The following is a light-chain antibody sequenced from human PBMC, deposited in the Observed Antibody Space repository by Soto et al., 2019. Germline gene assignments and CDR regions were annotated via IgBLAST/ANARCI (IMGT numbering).Light chain of an antibody. Sequence: QSVLTQPPSASGTPGQRVIISCSGSSSNLGSNSGNWYQQLPGTAPKLLIYNTYQRPLGVPYRFSGSKSGTSASLAISGLQSEDEGDYFCAAWDDSLNGPVFGGGTKLTVL. CDR3: AAWDDSLNGPV. CDR1: SSNLGSNS. CDR2: NTY. J-gene: IGLJ3*02. V-gene: IGLV1-44*01.